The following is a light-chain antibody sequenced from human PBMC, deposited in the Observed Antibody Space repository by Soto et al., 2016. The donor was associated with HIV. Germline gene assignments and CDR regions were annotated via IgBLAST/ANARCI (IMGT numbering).Light chain of an antibody. Sequence: SYELTQPPSVSVSPGQTATITCSGDKLVDKYSCWYQQRPGQSPVLVMFQDNKRPSGIPERFSASNSGNTATLTISGTQAMDEADYYCQAWDSSTANYVFGTGTKVTV. CDR2: QDN. CDR3: QAWDSSTANYV. CDR1: KLVDKY. J-gene: IGLJ1*01. V-gene: IGLV3-1*01.